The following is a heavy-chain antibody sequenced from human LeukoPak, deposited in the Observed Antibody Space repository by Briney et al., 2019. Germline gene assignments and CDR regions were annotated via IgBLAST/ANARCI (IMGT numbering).Heavy chain of an antibody. CDR2: IIPIFGTA. D-gene: IGHD5-24*01. Sequence: GASVKVSCKASRGTFSSYAISWVRQAPGQGLEWMGGIIPIFGTANYAQKFQGRVTITADESTSTAYMELSSLRSEDTAVYYCASRGEMATYYYYYMDVWGKGTTVTVSS. CDR3: ASRGEMATYYYYYMDV. V-gene: IGHV1-69*13. CDR1: RGTFSSYA. J-gene: IGHJ6*03.